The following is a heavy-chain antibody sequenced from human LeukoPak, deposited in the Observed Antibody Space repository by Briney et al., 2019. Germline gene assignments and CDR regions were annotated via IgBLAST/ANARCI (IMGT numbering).Heavy chain of an antibody. Sequence: QPGGSLRLSCVASEFTFSNYAMNWVRQAPGKGLEWVSTISSGGGDTYIADSVKGRFTIPRDNSKYTLYLQMNRLRADDTAVYYCAKAEGATLYYYGVDVWGQGTTVTVSS. CDR3: AKAEGATLYYYGVDV. V-gene: IGHV3-23*01. CDR2: ISSGGGDT. CDR1: EFTFSNYA. J-gene: IGHJ6*02.